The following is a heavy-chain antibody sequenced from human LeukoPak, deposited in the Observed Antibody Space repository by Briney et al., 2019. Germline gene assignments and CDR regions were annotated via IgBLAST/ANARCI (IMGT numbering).Heavy chain of an antibody. CDR2: ISSSSSYI. D-gene: IGHD5-12*01. CDR3: ARDPVATITPIDY. J-gene: IGHJ4*02. Sequence: GGSLRLSCAASGFTFSSYSMNWVRQAPGKGLEWVSSISSSSSYIYYADSVKGRFTISRDNAKNSLYLQMNSLRAEDTAVYYCARDPVATITPIDYWGQGTLVTVSS. CDR1: GFTFSSYS. V-gene: IGHV3-21*01.